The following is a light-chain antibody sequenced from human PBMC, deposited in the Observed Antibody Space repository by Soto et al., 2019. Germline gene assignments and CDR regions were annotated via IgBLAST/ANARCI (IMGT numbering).Light chain of an antibody. Sequence: QSALTQPASVSGSPGQSITISCTGTSSDFGGYNYVSWYQQHPGRAPKVLIYDVSNRPAGVSDRFSGSRSVNTASLTISGLHSEDEADYYCCSYTSSNSLVFGTGTKVTV. CDR1: SSDFGGYNY. CDR3: CSYTSSNSLV. CDR2: DVS. V-gene: IGLV2-14*01. J-gene: IGLJ1*01.